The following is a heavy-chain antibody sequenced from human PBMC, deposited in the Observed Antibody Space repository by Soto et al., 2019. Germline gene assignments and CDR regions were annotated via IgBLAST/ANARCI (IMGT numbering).Heavy chain of an antibody. V-gene: IGHV3-30*18. Sequence: PVGSLRLSCAASGFTFSSYGMHWVRQAPGKGLEWVAVISYDGSNKYYADSVKGRFTISRDNSKNTLYLQMNSLRAEDTAVYYCAKAFYYYDSSGPVDYWGQGTLVTVSS. CDR1: GFTFSSYG. CDR2: ISYDGSNK. D-gene: IGHD3-22*01. CDR3: AKAFYYYDSSGPVDY. J-gene: IGHJ4*02.